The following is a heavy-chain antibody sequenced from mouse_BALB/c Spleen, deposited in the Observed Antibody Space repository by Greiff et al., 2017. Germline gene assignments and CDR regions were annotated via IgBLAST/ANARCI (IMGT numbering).Heavy chain of an antibody. CDR3: ARGNYGSSYVDYFDY. Sequence: QVQLKESGPQLVRPGASVKISCKASGYSFTSYWMHWVKQRPGQGLEWIGMIDPSDSETRLNQKFKDKATLTVDKSSSTAYMQLSSPTSEDSAVYYCARGNYGSSYVDYFDYWGQGTTLTVSS. J-gene: IGHJ2*01. CDR2: IDPSDSET. CDR1: GYSFTSYW. V-gene: IGHV1S126*01. D-gene: IGHD1-1*01.